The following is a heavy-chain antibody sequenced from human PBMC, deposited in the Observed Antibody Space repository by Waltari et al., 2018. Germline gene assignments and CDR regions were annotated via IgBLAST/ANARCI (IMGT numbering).Heavy chain of an antibody. CDR1: GGSISSYY. Sequence: QVQLQESGPGLVKPSETLSLTCSVSGGSISSYYWSWIRQPSWKGLEGIGYIYYSGGTNYNPSLKSRVTISVDTSKNQFSLKLSSVTAADTAVYYCARLLTGTDAFDIWGQGTMVTVSS. CDR3: ARLLTGTDAFDI. J-gene: IGHJ3*02. V-gene: IGHV4-59*01. CDR2: IYYSGGT. D-gene: IGHD7-27*01.